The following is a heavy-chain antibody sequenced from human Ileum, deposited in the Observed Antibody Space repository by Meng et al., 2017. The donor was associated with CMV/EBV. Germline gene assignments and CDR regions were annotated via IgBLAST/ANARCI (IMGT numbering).Heavy chain of an antibody. CDR3: AHSQPNAGYYDFWSAYLPAWFDH. CDR2: IYWNGDT. CDR1: G. D-gene: IGHD3-3*01. J-gene: IGHJ5*02. Sequence: GGGWIRHPQGKALEWLALIYWNGDTRYSPYLKSRLTITQDPSKNQVVLTTTNLDAVDTATYYCAHSQPNAGYYDFWSAYLPAWFDHWGQGTLVTVSS. V-gene: IGHV2-5*01.